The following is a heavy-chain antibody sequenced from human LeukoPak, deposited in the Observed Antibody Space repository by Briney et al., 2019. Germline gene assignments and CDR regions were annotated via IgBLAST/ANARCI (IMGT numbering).Heavy chain of an antibody. CDR3: ALTGTNAFDI. J-gene: IGHJ3*02. Sequence: GESLKISCKASGYSFDYYWIAWVRQMPGKGLEWMGIIYPDDSDSTYSPSFQGQVTISADKSISTAYLQWSSLKASDTAMYYCALTGTNAFDIWGQGTMVTVSS. V-gene: IGHV5-51*01. CDR1: GYSFDYYW. D-gene: IGHD1/OR15-1a*01. CDR2: IYPDDSDS.